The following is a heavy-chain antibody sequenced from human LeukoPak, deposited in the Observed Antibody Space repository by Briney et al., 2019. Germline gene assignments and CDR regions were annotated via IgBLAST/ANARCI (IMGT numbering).Heavy chain of an antibody. V-gene: IGHV4-30-2*01. Sequence: PSETLSLTCTVSGGSISSGGYYWSWIRQPPGKGLEWIGYIYHSGSTYYNPSPKSRVTISVDRSKNQFSLKLSSVTAADTAVYYCARERETRVFGVIVVVPAGAFDIWGQGTMVTVSS. CDR3: ARERETRVFGVIVVVPAGAFDI. CDR1: GGSISSGGYY. J-gene: IGHJ3*02. CDR2: IYHSGST. D-gene: IGHD2-2*01.